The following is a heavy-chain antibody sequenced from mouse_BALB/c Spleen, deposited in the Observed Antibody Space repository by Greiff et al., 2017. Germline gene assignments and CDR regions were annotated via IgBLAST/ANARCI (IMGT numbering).Heavy chain of an antibody. CDR1: GYTFTSYW. CDR3: ARSGFITTPNYAMDY. Sequence: QVQLQQSGAELAKPGASVKMSCKASGYTFTSYWMHWVKQRPGQGLEWIGYINPSTGYTEYNQKFKDKATLTADKSSSTAYMQLSSLTSEDSAVYYCARSGFITTPNYAMDYWGQGTSVTVSS. D-gene: IGHD1-1*01. CDR2: INPSTGYT. V-gene: IGHV1-7*01. J-gene: IGHJ4*01.